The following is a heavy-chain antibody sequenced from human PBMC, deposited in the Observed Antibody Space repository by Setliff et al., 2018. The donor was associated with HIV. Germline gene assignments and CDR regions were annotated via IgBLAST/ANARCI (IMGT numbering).Heavy chain of an antibody. D-gene: IGHD3-10*01. CDR1: GYTFTGYY. V-gene: IGHV1-2*02. Sequence: GASVKVSCKASGYTFTGYYMHWVRQALGQGLEWMGWINPNSGGTIYAQQFQGRVTMTEEKSADTAYMELKSLRSDDTAVYYCTTFYNSGSLTSFDHWGQGTLVTVSS. CDR3: TTFYNSGSLTSFDH. CDR2: INPNSGGT. J-gene: IGHJ4*02.